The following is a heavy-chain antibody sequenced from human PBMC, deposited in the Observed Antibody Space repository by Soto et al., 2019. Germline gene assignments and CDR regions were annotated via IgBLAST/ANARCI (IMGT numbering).Heavy chain of an antibody. CDR2: ISSSSSYI. V-gene: IGHV3-21*01. J-gene: IGHJ4*02. CDR1: GFTFSSYS. Sequence: PGGSLRLSCAASGFTFSSYSMNWVRQAPGKGLEWVSSISSSSSYIYYADSVKGRFTISRDNAKNSLYLQMNSLRAEDTAVYYCARAGGDFWSGYSYDYWGQGTLVTVSS. D-gene: IGHD3-3*01. CDR3: ARAGGDFWSGYSYDY.